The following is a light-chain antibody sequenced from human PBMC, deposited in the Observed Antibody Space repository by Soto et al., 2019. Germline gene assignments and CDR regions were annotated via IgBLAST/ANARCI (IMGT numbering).Light chain of an antibody. CDR3: QQYNEWPLT. CDR2: GAT. CDR1: QAVRSD. J-gene: IGKJ4*01. Sequence: EIVMTQSPATLYFSPGERATLSCRASQAVRSDFAWYQQKPGQAPRLLIYGATIRATGVPARFSGSGSGTEFTLTISSLQSEDFAVYCCQQYNEWPLTFGGGTEVEIK. V-gene: IGKV3-15*01.